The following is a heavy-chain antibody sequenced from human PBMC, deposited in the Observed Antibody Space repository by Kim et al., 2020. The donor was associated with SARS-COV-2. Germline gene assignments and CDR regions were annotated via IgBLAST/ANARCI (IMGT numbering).Heavy chain of an antibody. J-gene: IGHJ4*02. Sequence: LKGRVTISVATSKNQFSLKLSSVTAADTAVYYCARLHRNGGIAARSYFDYWGQGTLVTVSS. V-gene: IGHV4-39*07. CDR3: ARLHRNGGIAARSYFDY. D-gene: IGHD6-6*01.